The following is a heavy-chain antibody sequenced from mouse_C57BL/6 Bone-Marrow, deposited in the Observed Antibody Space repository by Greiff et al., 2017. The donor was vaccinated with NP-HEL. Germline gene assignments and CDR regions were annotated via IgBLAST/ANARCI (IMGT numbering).Heavy chain of an antibody. CDR1: GYAFSSSW. J-gene: IGHJ1*03. CDR2: IYPGDGDT. CDR3: ARYYYGSSPYWYFDV. D-gene: IGHD1-1*01. V-gene: IGHV1-82*01. Sequence: QVQLKESGPELVKPGASVKISCKASGYAFSSSWMNWVKQRPGKGLEWIGRIYPGDGDTKYNGKFKGKATLTADKSSSTAYMQLSSLTSEDSAVYFCARYYYGSSPYWYFDVWGTGTTVTVSS.